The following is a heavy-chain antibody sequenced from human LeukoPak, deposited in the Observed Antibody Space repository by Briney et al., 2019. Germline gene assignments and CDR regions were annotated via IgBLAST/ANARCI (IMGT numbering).Heavy chain of an antibody. D-gene: IGHD6-19*01. V-gene: IGHV3-21*01. CDR3: SRESGSGITQGYFQY. CDR2: ISSSSTYI. CDR1: GFTFSIYS. J-gene: IGHJ1*01. Sequence: PGGSLRLSCAAYGFTFSIYSMNWVRQAPGKGLEWVSSISSSSTYIYYADSVKGRFTISRDNAKNSLYLQMNSLRAEDTAVYYCSRESGSGITQGYFQYLGQGTLVTVSS.